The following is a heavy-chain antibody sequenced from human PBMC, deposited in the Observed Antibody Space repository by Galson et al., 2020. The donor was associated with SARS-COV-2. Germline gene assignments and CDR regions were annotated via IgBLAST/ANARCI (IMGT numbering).Heavy chain of an antibody. J-gene: IGHJ3*02. CDR1: GYSISSGYY. D-gene: IGHD1-26*01. CDR2: ISHSGST. V-gene: IGHV4-38-2*02. CDR3: ARYSGSPGNAFDI. Sequence: SETLSITCTVSGYSISSGYYWGWIRQPPGKGLEWNGSISHSGSTYYNPSLKSRVPISVDTSKNQFSLKLSSVTAADTAVYYCARYSGSPGNAFDIWGQGTMVTVSS.